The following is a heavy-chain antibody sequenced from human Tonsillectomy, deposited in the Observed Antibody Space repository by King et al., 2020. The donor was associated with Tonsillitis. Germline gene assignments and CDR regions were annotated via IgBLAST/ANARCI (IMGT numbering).Heavy chain of an antibody. D-gene: IGHD3-10*01. CDR1: GFTFSNYW. V-gene: IGHV3-7*03. CDR3: ARAHGGDY. J-gene: IGHJ4*02. Sequence: VQLVESGGGLVQPGGSLRLSCAASGFTFSNYWMSWVRQAPGKGLGWVANIKQDGSEKYYVDSVKGRFTISRDNAKNSLYLQMNSLRAEDTAVYYCARAHGGDYWGQGTLVTVSS. CDR2: IKQDGSEK.